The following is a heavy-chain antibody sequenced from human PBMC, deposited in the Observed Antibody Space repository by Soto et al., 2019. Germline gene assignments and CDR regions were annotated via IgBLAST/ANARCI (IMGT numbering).Heavy chain of an antibody. D-gene: IGHD3-22*01. CDR1: GGTFSSYA. CDR2: IIPIFGTA. CDR3: ANSAQGDSSGYGSYYYYGMDV. J-gene: IGHJ6*02. Sequence: SVKVSCKASGGTFSSYAISWVRQAPGQGLEWMGGIIPIFGTANYAQKFQGRVTITADKSTSTAYMELSSLRSEDTAVYYCANSAQGDSSGYGSYYYYGMDVWGQGTTVTVPS. V-gene: IGHV1-69*06.